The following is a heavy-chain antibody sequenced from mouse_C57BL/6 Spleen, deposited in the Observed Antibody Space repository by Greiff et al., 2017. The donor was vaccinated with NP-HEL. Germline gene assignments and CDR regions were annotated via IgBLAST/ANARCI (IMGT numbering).Heavy chain of an antibody. Sequence: EVKLMESGGGLVKPGGSLKLSCAASGFTFSDYGMHWVRQAPEKELEWVAYISSGSSTIYYADTVKGRFTISRDNAKNTLFLQMTSLRSEDTAMYYCARGYGGFDYWGQGTTLTVSS. CDR3: ARGYGGFDY. J-gene: IGHJ2*01. CDR2: ISSGSSTI. CDR1: GFTFSDYG. V-gene: IGHV5-17*01. D-gene: IGHD2-2*01.